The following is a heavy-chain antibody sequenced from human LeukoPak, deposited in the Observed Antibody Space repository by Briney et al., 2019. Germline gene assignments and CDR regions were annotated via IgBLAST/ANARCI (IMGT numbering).Heavy chain of an antibody. Sequence: GGSLRLSCAASGLTFSIYWMHWVRQARGKGLVWVSRINSDGSITTYADSVKGRFTISRDNAKNTLYLQMSSLRAEDTAVYYCARADYYDRTLPFGYWGQGTLVTVSS. V-gene: IGHV3-74*01. CDR3: ARADYYDRTLPFGY. CDR1: GLTFSIYW. D-gene: IGHD3-22*01. CDR2: INSDGSIT. J-gene: IGHJ4*02.